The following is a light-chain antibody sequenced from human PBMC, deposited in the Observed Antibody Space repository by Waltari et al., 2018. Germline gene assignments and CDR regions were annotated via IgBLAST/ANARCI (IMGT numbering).Light chain of an antibody. CDR1: QSIYSTY. V-gene: IGKV3-20*01. CDR2: RAS. J-gene: IGKJ1*01. Sequence: EIVLTQSPGTLSLSPGERVTLSCRASQSIYSTYLAWYQQKPGQAPRLLIFRASNRATGVPDRFSGSGSGTDFTLTISRLEPEDFAVFYCQQYGSSPRTFGQGTTVEIK. CDR3: QQYGSSPRT.